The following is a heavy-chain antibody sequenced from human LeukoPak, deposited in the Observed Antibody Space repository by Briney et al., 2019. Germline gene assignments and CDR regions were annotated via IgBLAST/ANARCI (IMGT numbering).Heavy chain of an antibody. V-gene: IGHV4-4*07. CDR2: IHASGST. CDR3: ARGYCSGVSCYWVDF. D-gene: IGHD2-15*01. Sequence: SVTLSLTCTVSGGSISTYNWSWIRQPAGKGLEWIGRIHASGSTNYNPSLKSRVTMSVDTSENQFSLRLNSMTAADTAVYYCARGYCSGVSCYWVDFWGQGTLVTVSS. CDR1: GGSISTYN. J-gene: IGHJ4*02.